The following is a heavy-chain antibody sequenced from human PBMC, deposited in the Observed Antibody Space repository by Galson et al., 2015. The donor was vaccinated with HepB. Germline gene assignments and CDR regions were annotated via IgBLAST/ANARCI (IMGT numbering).Heavy chain of an antibody. CDR1: GGSISSSSYY. J-gene: IGHJ4*02. D-gene: IGHD2-2*01. CDR2: IYYSGST. V-gene: IGHV4-39*07. CDR3: ARVGCSSTSCPLDY. Sequence: SETLSLTCTVSGGSISSSSYYWGWIRQPPGKGLEWIGSIYYSGSTYYNPSLKSRVTISVDTSKNQFSLKLSSVTAADTAVYYCARVGCSSTSCPLDYWGQGTLVTVSS.